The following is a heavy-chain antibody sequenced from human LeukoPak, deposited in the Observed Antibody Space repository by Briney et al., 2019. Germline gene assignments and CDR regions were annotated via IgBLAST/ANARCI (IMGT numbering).Heavy chain of an antibody. Sequence: GGSLRLSCAASGFTFSSYAMSWVRQAPGKGLEWVSAISGSGGSTYYADSVKGRFTMSRDNSKNTLYLQMNSLRAEDTAVYYCAKRREGYYYGMDVWGQGTTVTVSS. D-gene: IGHD1-26*01. CDR2: ISGSGGST. CDR1: GFTFSSYA. V-gene: IGHV3-23*01. CDR3: AKRREGYYYGMDV. J-gene: IGHJ6*02.